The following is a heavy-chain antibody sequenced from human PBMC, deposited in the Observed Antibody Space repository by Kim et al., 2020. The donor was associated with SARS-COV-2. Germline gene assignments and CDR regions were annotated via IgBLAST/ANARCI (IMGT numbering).Heavy chain of an antibody. CDR1: GGSISSGGYY. D-gene: IGHD3-9*01. V-gene: IGHV4-31*03. CDR3: AREPILTGFDY. J-gene: IGHJ4*02. CDR2: IDYSGST. Sequence: SETLSLTCTVSGGSISSGGYYWSWIRQHPGKGLEWIGYIDYSGSTYYNPSLKSRVTKSVDTSKNQFSLKLSSVTAADTAVYYCAREPILTGFDYWGQGTLVTVSS.